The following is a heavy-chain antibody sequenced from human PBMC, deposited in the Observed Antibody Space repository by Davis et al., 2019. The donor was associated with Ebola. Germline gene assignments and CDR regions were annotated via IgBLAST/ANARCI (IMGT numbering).Heavy chain of an antibody. CDR3: AREETRGSIAGWFDP. D-gene: IGHD2-21*01. CDR1: GASISDSNYF. V-gene: IGHV4-39*02. Sequence: MPSETLSLTCTVSGASISDSNYFWAWIRQPPGKGLEWIGGVFDSGTPYYNPFLKSRVTMSVDTSKNQFSVRLSSLTAADTGFYYCAREETRGSIAGWFDPWGQGTLVTVSS. CDR2: VFDSGTP. J-gene: IGHJ5*02.